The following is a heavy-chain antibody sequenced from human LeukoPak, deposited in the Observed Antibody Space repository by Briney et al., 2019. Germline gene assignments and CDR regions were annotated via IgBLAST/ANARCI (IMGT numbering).Heavy chain of an antibody. V-gene: IGHV1-18*01. CDR2: ISAYNGNT. CDR3: AREEWELLYNWFDP. J-gene: IGHJ5*02. D-gene: IGHD1-26*01. Sequence: ASVKVSCKASGGTFSSYAISWVRQAPGQGLEWMGWISAYNGNTNYAQKLQGRVTMTTDTSTSTAYMELRSLRSDDTAVYYCAREEWELLYNWFDPWGQGTLVTVSS. CDR1: GGTFSSYA.